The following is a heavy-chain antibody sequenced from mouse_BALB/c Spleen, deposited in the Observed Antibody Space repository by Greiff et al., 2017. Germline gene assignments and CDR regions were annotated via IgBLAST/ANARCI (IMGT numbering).Heavy chain of an antibody. CDR2: IYPSDSYT. CDR3: TRNNYYGHTWFAY. V-gene: IGHV1-69*02. Sequence: QVQLQQSGAELVRPGASVKLSCKASGYTFTSYWINWVKQRPGQGLEWIGNIYPSDSYTNYNQKFKDKATLTVDKSSSTAYMQLSSPTSEDSAVYYGTRNNYYGHTWFAYWGQGTLVTVSA. D-gene: IGHD1-1*01. J-gene: IGHJ3*01. CDR1: GYTFTSYW.